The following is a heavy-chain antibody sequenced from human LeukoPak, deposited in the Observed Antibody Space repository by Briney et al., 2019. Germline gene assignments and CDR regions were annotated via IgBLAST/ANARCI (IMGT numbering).Heavy chain of an antibody. D-gene: IGHD2-21*02. CDR1: GFTFSSYS. CDR3: ATSPYCGGVCYRWDMDV. CDR2: ISSSSTYI. J-gene: IGHJ6*02. V-gene: IGHV3-21*01. Sequence: PGGSLRLSCAASGFTFSSYSMNWVRQAPGKGLEWVSSISSSSTYIYYADSVKGRFTISRDNAKNSLYLQMNSLRAEDTAVYFCATSPYCGGVCYRWDMDVWGQGTTVIVSS.